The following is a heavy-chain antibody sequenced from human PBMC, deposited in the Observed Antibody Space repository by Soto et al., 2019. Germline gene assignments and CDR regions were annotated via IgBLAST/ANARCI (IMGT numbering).Heavy chain of an antibody. V-gene: IGHV3-7*01. D-gene: IGHD6-13*01. Sequence: GGSLRLSCAASGFTFSSYWMSWVRQAPGKGLEWVANIKRDGSEKYYVDSVKGRFTISRDNAKNSLYLQMNSLRAEDTAVYYCAGPAAGNYYYYMDVWGKGTTVTVSS. CDR1: GFTFSSYW. J-gene: IGHJ6*03. CDR2: IKRDGSEK. CDR3: AGPAAGNYYYYMDV.